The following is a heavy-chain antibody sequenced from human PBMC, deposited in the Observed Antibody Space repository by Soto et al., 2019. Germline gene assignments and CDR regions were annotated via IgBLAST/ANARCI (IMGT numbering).Heavy chain of an antibody. Sequence: GGSLRLSCAASGFTFSSYAMHWVRQAPGKGLEWVSVISYDGSNKYYADSVKGRFTISRDNSKNTLYLQMNSLRAEDTAVYYCAGAPGGVPAAPDVWGQGTTVTVYS. D-gene: IGHD2-2*01. CDR1: GFTFSSYA. J-gene: IGHJ6*02. CDR3: AGAPGGVPAAPDV. CDR2: ISYDGSNK. V-gene: IGHV3-30-3*01.